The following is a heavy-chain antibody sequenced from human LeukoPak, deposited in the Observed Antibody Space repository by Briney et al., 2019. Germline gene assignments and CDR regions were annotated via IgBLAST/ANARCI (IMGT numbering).Heavy chain of an antibody. CDR3: ARDFWDLAEYFQH. J-gene: IGHJ1*01. Sequence: PGGSLRLSCAASGFTFSSYSMNWVRQAPGKGLEWVSSISSSSSYIYYADSVKGRFTISRDNAKNSLYLQMNSLRAEDTAVYYCARDFWDLAEYFQHWGQGTLVTVSS. V-gene: IGHV3-21*01. D-gene: IGHD3-3*01. CDR2: ISSSSSYI. CDR1: GFTFSSYS.